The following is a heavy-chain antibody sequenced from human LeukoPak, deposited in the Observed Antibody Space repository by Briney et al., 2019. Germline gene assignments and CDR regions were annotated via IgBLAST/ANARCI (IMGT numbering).Heavy chain of an antibody. Sequence: AGGSLRLSCAASGFTLSGHWMHWFRQPPGKGLAWVSRNKYDGSESYYADSVKGRFTISRDNAKNTLYLQMNNLRVEDTAVYYCAKSDWFDPWGQGTLVTVSS. J-gene: IGHJ5*02. CDR1: GFTLSGHW. CDR3: AKSDWFDP. CDR2: NKYDGSES. V-gene: IGHV3-74*01.